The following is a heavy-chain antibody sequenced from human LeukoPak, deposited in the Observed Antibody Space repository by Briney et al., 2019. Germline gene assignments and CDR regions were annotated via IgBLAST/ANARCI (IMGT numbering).Heavy chain of an antibody. Sequence: PGGSLRLSCAASGFTFSSYAMSWVRQAPGKGLEWVSAISGSGGSTYYADSVKGRFTISRDNSKNTLYLQMNSLRAEDTAVYYCAKTPGSDFWVECYYGMDVWGQGTTVTVSS. V-gene: IGHV3-23*01. D-gene: IGHD3-3*01. CDR2: ISGSGGST. J-gene: IGHJ6*02. CDR1: GFTFSSYA. CDR3: AKTPGSDFWVECYYGMDV.